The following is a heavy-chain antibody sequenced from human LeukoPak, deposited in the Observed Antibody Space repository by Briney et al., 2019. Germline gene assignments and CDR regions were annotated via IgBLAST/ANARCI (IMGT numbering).Heavy chain of an antibody. J-gene: IGHJ4*02. D-gene: IGHD5-12*01. CDR1: GYSFTRNW. CDR2: IDPSDSYT. Sequence: GESLKISCKGSGYSFTRNWISWVRQMPGKGLEWMGRIDPSDSYTNYSPSFQGHVTISADKSISTAYLQWSSLKASDTAMYYCARQGRGYPGDWGQGTLVTVSS. CDR3: ARQGRGYPGD. V-gene: IGHV5-10-1*01.